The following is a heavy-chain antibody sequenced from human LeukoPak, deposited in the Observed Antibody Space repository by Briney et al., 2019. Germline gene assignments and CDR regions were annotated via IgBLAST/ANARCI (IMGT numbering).Heavy chain of an antibody. CDR1: GFTFSSYA. CDR3: AKDPGSIAAHYYYYGMDV. J-gene: IGHJ6*02. V-gene: IGHV3-23*01. D-gene: IGHD6-6*01. Sequence: GGSLRLSCAASGFTFSSYAMSWVRQAPGKGLEWVSAISGSGGSTYYADSVKGRFTISRDNSKNTPYLQMNSLRAEDTAVYYCAKDPGSIAAHYYYYGMDVWGQGTTVTVSS. CDR2: ISGSGGST.